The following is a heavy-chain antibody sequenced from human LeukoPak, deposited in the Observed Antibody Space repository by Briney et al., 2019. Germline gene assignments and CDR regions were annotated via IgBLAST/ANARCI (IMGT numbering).Heavy chain of an antibody. Sequence: SVTVSCKASGGTFSSYTINWVRQAPGQGLEWMGRIITILGITNYAQNFQGRVTIRADKSTSTAYMELSDLRSEDTAVYYCATGTTTITAGAFDIWGQGTMVTVSS. CDR3: ATGTTTITAGAFDI. CDR2: IITILGIT. D-gene: IGHD4-17*01. V-gene: IGHV1-69*02. J-gene: IGHJ3*02. CDR1: GGTFSSYT.